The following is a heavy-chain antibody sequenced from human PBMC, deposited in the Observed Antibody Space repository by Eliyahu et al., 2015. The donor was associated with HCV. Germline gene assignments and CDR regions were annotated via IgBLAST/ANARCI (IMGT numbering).Heavy chain of an antibody. J-gene: IGHJ4*02. D-gene: IGHD3-22*01. V-gene: IGHV3-48*01. Sequence: EVQLVESGGGLVQPGGSLRLSCAAXGFTXSSYSMNWVRQAXGKGLEWVSYISSSSSTIYYADSVKGRFTISRDNAKNSLYLQMNSLRAEDTAVYYCARDISPYYYDSSGYYFGYWGQGTLVTVSS. CDR2: ISSSSSTI. CDR3: ARDISPYYYDSSGYYFGY. CDR1: GFTXSSYS.